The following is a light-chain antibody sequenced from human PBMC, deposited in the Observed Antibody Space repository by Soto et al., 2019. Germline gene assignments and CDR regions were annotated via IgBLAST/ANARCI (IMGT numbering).Light chain of an antibody. CDR3: CSYAGSSTSYV. CDR1: SSDVGSYNL. CDR2: EVS. V-gene: IGLV2-23*02. J-gene: IGLJ1*01. Sequence: SVVTQPASVSGSPGQSITNSCTGTSSDVGSYNLVSWYQQHPGKAPKLMIYEVSKRPSGVSNRFSGSKSGNTAPLTISGLQAEDEADYYCCSYAGSSTSYVFGTGTKVTV.